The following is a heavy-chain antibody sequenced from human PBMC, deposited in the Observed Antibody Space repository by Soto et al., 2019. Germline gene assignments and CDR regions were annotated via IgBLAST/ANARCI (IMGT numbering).Heavy chain of an antibody. Sequence: QVQLVESGGGVVQPGRSLRLSCAGSGFTFSNYVLHWVRQAPGKGLEGVSCISYDGSHKYYAESVKGRFTISRDNYNNMLYLQMDSLRAENTAVYYCAKDGAPRYCSRRSCHQERAYWGQGTMVTVSS. CDR2: ISYDGSHK. J-gene: IGHJ4*02. V-gene: IGHV3-30*18. CDR3: AKDGAPRYCSRRSCHQERAY. D-gene: IGHD2-15*01. CDR1: GFTFSNYV.